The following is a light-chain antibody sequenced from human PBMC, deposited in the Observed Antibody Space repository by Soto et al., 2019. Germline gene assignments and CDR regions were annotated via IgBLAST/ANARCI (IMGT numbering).Light chain of an antibody. CDR1: QNVSNW. CDR2: KAS. CDR3: QQYSKEST. V-gene: IGKV1-5*03. Sequence: DVKMTQSPSTLPTSIGDRVTMNCRASQNVSNWLAWYQQKPGKAPKLLIYKASRLESGVPSRFSASGSGTDFTLTINSLQSDDFATYFCQQYSKESTFGQGTKLEIK. J-gene: IGKJ2*01.